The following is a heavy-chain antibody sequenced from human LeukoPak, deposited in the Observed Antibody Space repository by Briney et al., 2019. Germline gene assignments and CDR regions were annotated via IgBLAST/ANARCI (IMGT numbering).Heavy chain of an antibody. Sequence: SQTLSLTSTVSVGSISSYYSSCIPHPPGKGLECGVDIYYSGSTNYNPSLKSRVTISVDTYKNQFSLKLSSVTAADTAVYCWAARKVRGVIRGGFDYWGQGTLVTVSS. D-gene: IGHD3-10*01. CDR3: AARKVRGVIRGGFDY. CDR2: IYYSGST. V-gene: IGHV4-59*08. CDR1: VGSISSYY. J-gene: IGHJ4*02.